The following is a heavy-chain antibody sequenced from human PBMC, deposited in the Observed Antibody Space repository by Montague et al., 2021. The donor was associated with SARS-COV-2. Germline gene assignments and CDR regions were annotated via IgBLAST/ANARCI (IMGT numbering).Heavy chain of an antibody. V-gene: IGHV4-34*01. CDR1: GGSFSGYY. J-gene: IGHJ6*02. D-gene: IGHD2-15*01. Sequence: SETLSLTCAVYGGSFSGYYWSWIRQPPGKGLEWIGEINHSGSTNXNPSLKSRVTISVDTSKNQFSPKLSSVTAADTAVYYCARGRVVAATLSGYYYYGMDVWGQGTTVTASS. CDR3: ARGRVVAATLSGYYYYGMDV. CDR2: INHSGST.